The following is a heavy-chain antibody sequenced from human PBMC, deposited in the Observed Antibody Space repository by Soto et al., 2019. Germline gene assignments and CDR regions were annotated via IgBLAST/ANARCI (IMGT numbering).Heavy chain of an antibody. D-gene: IGHD2-8*02. CDR1: GGSISGSSYY. J-gene: IGHJ4*02. CDR3: ARDKITGPFDY. CDR2: IYYSGAA. V-gene: IGHV4-39*02. Sequence: SETLSLTCTVSGGSISGSSYYWGWIRQPPGKGLEWIGTIYYSGAAYYNPSLKSRVTISVDTSRNQFSMKLNSVTAADTAVYYCARDKITGPFDYWGQGTLVTSPQ.